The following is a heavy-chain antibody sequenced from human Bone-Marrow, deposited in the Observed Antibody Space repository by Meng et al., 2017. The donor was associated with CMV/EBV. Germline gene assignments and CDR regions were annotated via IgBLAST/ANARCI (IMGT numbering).Heavy chain of an antibody. V-gene: IGHV1-8*01. CDR3: ARMDFYNTVNWFDP. J-gene: IGHJ5*02. Sequence: KASGYTFTNYDINWVRQATGQGLEWLGWMNTHTGETGYAQKFQGRVTMTRDTSISTAYMELSSLRSDDTAIYYCARMDFYNTVNWFDPWGQGTLVTVSS. CDR2: MNTHTGET. CDR1: GYTFTNYD. D-gene: IGHD3-3*01.